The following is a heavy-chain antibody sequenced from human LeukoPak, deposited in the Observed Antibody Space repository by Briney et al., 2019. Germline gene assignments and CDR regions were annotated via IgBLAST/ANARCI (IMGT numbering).Heavy chain of an antibody. D-gene: IGHD5-24*01. CDR2: IFSNGDT. CDR3: TRDQMNY. J-gene: IGHJ4*02. V-gene: IGHV3-53*01. Sequence: PGGSLRLSCTASEFTVSRNYMLWVRQAPGKGLEWVSLIFSNGDTHYADSVKGRFTISRDTSTNTVSLQMNSLRVEDTAMYYCTRDQMNYWGQGTLVTVSS. CDR1: EFTVSRNY.